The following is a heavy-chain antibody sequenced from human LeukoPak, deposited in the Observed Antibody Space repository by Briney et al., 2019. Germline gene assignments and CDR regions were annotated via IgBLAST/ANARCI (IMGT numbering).Heavy chain of an antibody. CDR2: IYYSGST. CDR3: ARVTSTVRGAFDY. D-gene: IGHD4-11*01. V-gene: IGHV4-30-4*08. Sequence: PSQTLSLTCTVSGGSISSGGYYWSWIRQPPGKGLEWIGYIYYSGSTYYNPSLKSRVTISVDTSKNQFSLKLSSVTAADTAVYYCARVTSTVRGAFDYWGQGTLVTVSS. J-gene: IGHJ4*02. CDR1: GGSISSGGYY.